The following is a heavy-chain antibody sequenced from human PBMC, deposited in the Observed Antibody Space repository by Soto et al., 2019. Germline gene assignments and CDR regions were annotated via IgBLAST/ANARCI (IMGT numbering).Heavy chain of an antibody. CDR2: IKQDGSEK. D-gene: IGHD3-10*01. Sequence: GGSLRLSCTASGFTFNTHWMSWVRQAPGKGLEWVANIKQDGSEKYYVDSVKGRFTISRDNAKNSLYLQMNSLRAEDTAVYYCARDLLSGDNFGYWGQGTLVTVSS. CDR1: GFTFNTHW. V-gene: IGHV3-7*03. CDR3: ARDLLSGDNFGY. J-gene: IGHJ4*02.